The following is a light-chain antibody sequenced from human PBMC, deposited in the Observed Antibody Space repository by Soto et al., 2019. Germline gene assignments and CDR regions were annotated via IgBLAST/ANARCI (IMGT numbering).Light chain of an antibody. J-gene: IGKJ2*01. CDR3: QQFGSSPPSYT. Sequence: EIVLTQSPGTLSLSPGERATLSCRASQSVSSNSLAWYQQKPGQAPRLLIYGASNRATGIPDRFSGSGSGTDFTLTISRLEPEDFAVYYGQQFGSSPPSYTFGQGTKLEI. CDR1: QSVSSNS. V-gene: IGKV3-20*01. CDR2: GAS.